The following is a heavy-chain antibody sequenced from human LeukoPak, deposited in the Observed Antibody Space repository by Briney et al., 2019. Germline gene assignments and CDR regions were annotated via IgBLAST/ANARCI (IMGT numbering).Heavy chain of an antibody. CDR2: IYYSGST. V-gene: IGHV4-59*08. D-gene: IGHD6-19*01. CDR1: GLTVSSNY. Sequence: GSLRLSCAASGLTVSSNYMSWIRQPPGKGLEWIGYIYYSGSTTYNPSLKSRVTISVDTSKNQFSLKLSSVTAADTAVYYCARRIWADWYFDLWGRGTLVTVSS. CDR3: ARRIWADWYFDL. J-gene: IGHJ2*01.